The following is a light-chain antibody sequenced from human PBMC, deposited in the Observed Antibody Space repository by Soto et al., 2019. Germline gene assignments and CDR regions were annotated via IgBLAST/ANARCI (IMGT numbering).Light chain of an antibody. CDR1: SSDVGAYNY. V-gene: IGLV2-14*03. CDR3: SSYTSSTLV. Sequence: QSALTQPASVSGSPGQSITISCTGTSSDVGAYNYVSWYQKHPGTAPKLMIYDVSNRPSGISNRFSGSKSGNTASLTISGLQAEDEADYYCSSYTSSTLVFGGGTKLTVL. CDR2: DVS. J-gene: IGLJ2*01.